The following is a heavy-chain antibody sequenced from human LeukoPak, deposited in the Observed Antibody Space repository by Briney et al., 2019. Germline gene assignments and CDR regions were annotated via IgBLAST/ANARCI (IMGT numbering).Heavy chain of an antibody. Sequence: ASVKVSCKASGYTFTIYGISWVRQAPGQGLEWMGWISAYNGNTNYAQKLQGRVTMTTDTSTSTAYMELRSLRSDDTAVYYCARGPRPGYCSGGSCEGWFDPWGQGTLVTVSS. V-gene: IGHV1-18*04. D-gene: IGHD2-15*01. CDR1: GYTFTIYG. CDR2: ISAYNGNT. J-gene: IGHJ5*02. CDR3: ARGPRPGYCSGGSCEGWFDP.